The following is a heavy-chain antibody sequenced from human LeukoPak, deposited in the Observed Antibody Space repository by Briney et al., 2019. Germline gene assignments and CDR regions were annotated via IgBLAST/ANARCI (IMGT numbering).Heavy chain of an antibody. J-gene: IGHJ1*01. CDR3: ARGPSYFQH. CDR1: GDSFSSNSAT. Sequence: SQTLSLTCAISGDSFSSNSATWNRIRQSPSRGLEWLGRTYYRSKWYKYYAVSVKGRITINPDTSKNQFSLQLSSVTPEDTAVYYCARGPSYFQHWGQGTLVTVSS. CDR2: TYYRSKWYK. V-gene: IGHV6-1*01.